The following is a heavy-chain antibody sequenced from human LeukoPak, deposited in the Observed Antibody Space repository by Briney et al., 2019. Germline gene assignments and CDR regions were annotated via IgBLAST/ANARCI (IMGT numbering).Heavy chain of an antibody. J-gene: IGHJ4*02. D-gene: IGHD3-10*01. V-gene: IGHV3-23*01. CDR3: AKTGVLLWF. Sequence: GGSLRLSCAASGFTVSSNYMSWVRQAPGKGLEWVSAISGSGGSTYYADSVKGRFTISRDNSKNTLYLQMNSLRAEDTAVYYCAKTGVLLWFGGQGTLVTVSS. CDR2: ISGSGGST. CDR1: GFTVSSNY.